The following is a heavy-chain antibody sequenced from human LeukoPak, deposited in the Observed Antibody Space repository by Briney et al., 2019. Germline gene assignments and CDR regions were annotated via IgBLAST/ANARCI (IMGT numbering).Heavy chain of an antibody. V-gene: IGHV4-34*01. CDR3: ARVSASLRFLEWLLSRPYYMDV. CDR2: INHSGST. D-gene: IGHD3-3*01. CDR1: GGSFSGYY. J-gene: IGHJ6*03. Sequence: PSETLSLTCAVYGGSFSGYYWSWIRQPPGKGLEWIGEINHSGSTNYNPSLKSRVTISVDTSKNQFSLKLSSVTAADTAVYYCARVSASLRFLEWLLSRPYYMDVWGKGTTVTVSS.